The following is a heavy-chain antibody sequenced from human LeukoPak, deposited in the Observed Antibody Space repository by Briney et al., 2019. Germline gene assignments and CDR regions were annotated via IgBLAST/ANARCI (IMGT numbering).Heavy chain of an antibody. D-gene: IGHD3-10*01. V-gene: IGHV3-11*01. CDR2: INIGGTNT. CDR1: GFTFNDYY. J-gene: IGHJ3*01. CDR3: ATDGAGFDT. Sequence: GGSLRLSCAASGFTFNDYYMSWVRQAPGKGLEWLSYINIGGTNTHYADSVKGRFTISRDNAKKSLYLEMNNLRAEDTAVYYCATDGAGFDTWGQGTMVTVSS.